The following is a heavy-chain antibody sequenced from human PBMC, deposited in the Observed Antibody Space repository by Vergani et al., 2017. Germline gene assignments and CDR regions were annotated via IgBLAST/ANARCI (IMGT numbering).Heavy chain of an antibody. Sequence: QVQLQQWGAGLLKPSETLSLICAVYGGSFSGYYWSWIRQPPGKGLEWIGEINHSGSTNYNPSLKSRVTISVDTSKNQFSLKLSSVTAADTAVYYCASSGWDVDYWGQGTLVTVSS. J-gene: IGHJ4*02. CDR2: INHSGST. V-gene: IGHV4-34*01. D-gene: IGHD6-19*01. CDR3: ASSGWDVDY. CDR1: GGSFSGYY.